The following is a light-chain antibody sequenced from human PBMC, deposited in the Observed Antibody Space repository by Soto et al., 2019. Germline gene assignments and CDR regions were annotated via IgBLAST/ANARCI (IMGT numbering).Light chain of an antibody. V-gene: IGKV1-5*03. CDR3: RQYNSYPSLT. CDR2: KAS. Sequence: DIQMTQSPSTLSASVGDRVTITCRASQSISSWLAWYQQKPGKAPKLLIYKASSLESGVPSRFSGSGSGTEFTLTISSLQPDDFATYYCRQYNSYPSLTFGGGTKVEIK. J-gene: IGKJ4*01. CDR1: QSISSW.